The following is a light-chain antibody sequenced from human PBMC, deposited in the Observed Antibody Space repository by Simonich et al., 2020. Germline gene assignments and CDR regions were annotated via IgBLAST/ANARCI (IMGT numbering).Light chain of an antibody. CDR3: QQLNSYPPYT. J-gene: IGKJ2*01. CDR1: QGISSY. Sequence: IQLTQSPSFLSASVGDRVTITCRASQGISSYLAWYQQKPGKAPNLLIYAASTLQSGVPSRFSGSGSGTEFTLTISSLQPEDFATYYCQQLNSYPPYTFGQGTKLEIK. CDR2: AAS. V-gene: IGKV1-9*01.